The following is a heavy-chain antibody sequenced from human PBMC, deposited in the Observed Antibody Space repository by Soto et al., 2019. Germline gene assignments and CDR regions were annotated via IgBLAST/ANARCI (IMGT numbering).Heavy chain of an antibody. Sequence: SETLSLTCTVSGGSISNGGYYWSWIRQHPGKGLEWIGYIYYSGSTYYNPSLKSRVTISVDTSKNQFSLKLSSVTAADTAVYYCARDRTSYGSGSIYNWFDPWGQGTLVTVSS. CDR1: GGSISNGGYY. D-gene: IGHD3-10*01. J-gene: IGHJ5*02. V-gene: IGHV4-31*03. CDR2: IYYSGST. CDR3: ARDRTSYGSGSIYNWFDP.